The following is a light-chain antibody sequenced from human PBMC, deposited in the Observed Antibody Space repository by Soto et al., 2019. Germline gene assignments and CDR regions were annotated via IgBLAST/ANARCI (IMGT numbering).Light chain of an antibody. CDR1: QNVNNR. CDR2: GAS. Sequence: EILLTQSPGSLSVFPLERASLSCRASQNVNNRLAWYQQKAGQAPRLLISGASSRATGIPDRFSGSGSGTDFTLTISRLESDDFALYYCQQYAEGTPITFGKGTRREIK. J-gene: IGKJ5*01. V-gene: IGKV3-20*01. CDR3: QQYAEGTPIT.